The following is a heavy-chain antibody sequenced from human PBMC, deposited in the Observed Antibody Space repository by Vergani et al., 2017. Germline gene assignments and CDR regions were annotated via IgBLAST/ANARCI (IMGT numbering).Heavy chain of an antibody. CDR1: GYTFTSYY. J-gene: IGHJ6*02. D-gene: IGHD6-13*01. CDR2: INPSGGST. Sequence: QVQLVQSGAEVKKPGASVKVSCKASGYTFTSYYMHWVRQAPGQGLEWMGIINPSGGSTSYAQKFQGRVTMTRDTSTSTVYMELSSLRSEDTAVYYCARSSGEQQLVLGYYYGMDVWGQGTTVTVSS. V-gene: IGHV1-46*01. CDR3: ARSSGEQQLVLGYYYGMDV.